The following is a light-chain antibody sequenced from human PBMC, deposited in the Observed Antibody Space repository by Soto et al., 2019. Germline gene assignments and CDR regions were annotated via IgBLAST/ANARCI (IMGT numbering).Light chain of an antibody. CDR2: DVT. J-gene: IGLJ1*01. CDR1: SSDVGGYNY. Sequence: QSALTQPRSVSGSPGQSVTISCTGTSSDVGGYNYVSWYEQNRGKAPKLVIHDVTKRPSGVPDRFSGSKSGNTASLTISGLQAEDEADYYCCSYAGSHTYVFGTGTKLTVL. CDR3: CSYAGSHTYV. V-gene: IGLV2-11*01.